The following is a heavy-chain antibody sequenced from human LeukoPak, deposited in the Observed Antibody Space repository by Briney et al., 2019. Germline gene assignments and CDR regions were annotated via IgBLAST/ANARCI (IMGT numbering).Heavy chain of an antibody. CDR2: ISYDGSNK. D-gene: IGHD1-26*01. CDR1: GFTFSSYA. CDR3: AKDIGDYYYYGMDV. Sequence: GGSLRLSCAASGFTFSSYAMHWVRQAPGKGLEWVAVISYDGSNKYYADSVKGRFTISRDNSKNTLYLQMNSLRAEDTALYYCAKDIGDYYYYGMDVWGQGTTVTVSS. V-gene: IGHV3-30-3*01. J-gene: IGHJ6*02.